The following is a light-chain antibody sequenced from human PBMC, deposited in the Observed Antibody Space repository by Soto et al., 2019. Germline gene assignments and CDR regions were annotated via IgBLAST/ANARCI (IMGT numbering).Light chain of an antibody. CDR1: SSDVGGYNY. J-gene: IGLJ1*01. CDR2: EVS. V-gene: IGLV2-8*01. Sequence: QSVLTQPPSASGSPGQSVAISCTGTSSDVGGYNYVSWYQQHPGKAPKLMIYEVSKRPSGVPDRFSGSKSGNTASLTVSGLQAEEEADYSSISYAGSNLLYVFGTGTKVPVL. CDR3: ISYAGSNLLYV.